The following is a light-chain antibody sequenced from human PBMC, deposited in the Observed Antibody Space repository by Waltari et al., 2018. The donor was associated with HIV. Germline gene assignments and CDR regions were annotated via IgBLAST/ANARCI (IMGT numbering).Light chain of an antibody. CDR1: SNDVGPYDY. J-gene: IGLJ3*02. Sequence: QSALTQPPTASGSPGQSVTISCSGTSNDVGPYDYVSWYQQHPDKAPRLIIYEVYKRPPGVPDWFSGSKSGNPASRTVSGLQAEDEADYYCTSYAGSDNLMLFGGGTKVTVL. V-gene: IGLV2-8*01. CDR3: TSYAGSDNLML. CDR2: EVY.